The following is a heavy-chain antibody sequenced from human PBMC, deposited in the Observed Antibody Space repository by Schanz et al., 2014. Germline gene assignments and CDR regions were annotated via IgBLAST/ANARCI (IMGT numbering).Heavy chain of an antibody. J-gene: IGHJ2*01. CDR2: IYSGGST. D-gene: IGHD3-9*01. V-gene: IGHV3-53*01. Sequence: EVQLVESGGGLVQPGGSLRLSCAASGFTVSSNYMSWVRQAPGKGLEWVSVIYSGGSTYYADSVKGRFTISRDNSKNTLYLQLNSLKAECTAVYFCARTSQAGWVPIFYWNFDLWGRGALVTVSS. CDR3: ARTSQAGWVPIFYWNFDL. CDR1: GFTVSSNY.